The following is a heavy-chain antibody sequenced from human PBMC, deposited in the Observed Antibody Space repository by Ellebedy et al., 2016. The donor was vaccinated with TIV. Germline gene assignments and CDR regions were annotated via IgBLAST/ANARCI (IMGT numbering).Heavy chain of an antibody. D-gene: IGHD3-9*01. V-gene: IGHV3-64D*06. CDR3: VRLSYDILTGYSPH. J-gene: IGHJ4*02. Sequence: GGSLRLXXSASGFTFNTHAMYWVREAPGKGLEYVSGISSNGDSTYYAESVKGRFTISRDNAKNTLYLQMSSLRAEDTAVYYCVRLSYDILTGYSPHWGQGTLVTVSS. CDR1: GFTFNTHA. CDR2: ISSNGDST.